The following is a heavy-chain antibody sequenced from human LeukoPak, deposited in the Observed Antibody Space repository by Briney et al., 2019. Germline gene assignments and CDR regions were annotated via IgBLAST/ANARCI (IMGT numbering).Heavy chain of an antibody. CDR2: IRKTAKTYTT. D-gene: IGHD1-26*01. J-gene: IGHJ4*02. CDR1: GFIFSDHY. Sequence: GGSLRLSCTASGFIFSDHYVEWVRQAPGEGREWVGRIRKTAKTYTTQYAESVKGRFTISRDDSKNSLYLQMNSLKTEDTAVYYCARATPLGSGSPFDYWGQGTLVTVSS. V-gene: IGHV3-72*01. CDR3: ARATPLGSGSPFDY.